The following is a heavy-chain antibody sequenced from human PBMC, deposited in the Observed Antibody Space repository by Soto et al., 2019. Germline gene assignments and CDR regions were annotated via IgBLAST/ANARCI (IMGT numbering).Heavy chain of an antibody. CDR3: AKNSYSSSWYYYYYGMDV. J-gene: IGHJ6*02. Sequence: HPGGSLRLSCAASGFTFSSYGMHWVRQAPGKGLEWVAVISYDGSNKYYADSVKGRFTISRDNSKNTLYLQMNSLRAEDTAVYYCAKNSYSSSWYYYYYGMDVWGQGTTVTVSS. CDR2: ISYDGSNK. D-gene: IGHD6-13*01. V-gene: IGHV3-30*18. CDR1: GFTFSSYG.